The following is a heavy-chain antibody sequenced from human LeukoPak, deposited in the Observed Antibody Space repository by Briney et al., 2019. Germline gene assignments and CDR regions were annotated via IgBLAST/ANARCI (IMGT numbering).Heavy chain of an antibody. CDR3: AKDQDVPYYDFWSGYLGTDFDY. J-gene: IGHJ4*02. CDR1: GFTFSSYA. D-gene: IGHD3-3*01. Sequence: HPGGSLRLSCAASGFTFSSYAMSWVRQAPGKGLEWVSAISGSGGSTYYADSVKGRFTISRDNSKNTLYLQMNSLRAEDTAVYYCAKDQDVPYYDFWSGYLGTDFDYWGQGTLVTVSS. V-gene: IGHV3-23*01. CDR2: ISGSGGST.